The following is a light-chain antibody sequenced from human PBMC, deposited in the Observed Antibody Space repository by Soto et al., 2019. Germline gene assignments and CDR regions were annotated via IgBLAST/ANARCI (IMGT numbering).Light chain of an antibody. CDR1: QTVSSNY. V-gene: IGKV3-20*01. CDR2: AAS. J-gene: IGKJ1*01. CDR3: QLYNNWPRT. Sequence: EIVLTQSPGTLSLSPGERATLSCRASQTVSSNYLAWYQQKPGQAPRLLIYAASTRATGIPDRFSGSGSGTDFTLSISRLEPEDFAVYYCQLYNNWPRTFGQGTKVDIK.